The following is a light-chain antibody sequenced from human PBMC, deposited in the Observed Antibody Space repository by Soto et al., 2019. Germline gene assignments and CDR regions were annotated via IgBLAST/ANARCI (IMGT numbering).Light chain of an antibody. CDR2: DDS. Sequence: SYELTQPPSVSVAPGQTATITCRGNNIGSKTVHWYQQNPGQAPVLVVFDDSDRLSGIPERFPGSNSGNTATLTISRVEAGDEADYYCQVWDNSPDHRYVFGTGTKVTVL. J-gene: IGLJ1*01. V-gene: IGLV3-21*02. CDR3: QVWDNSPDHRYV. CDR1: NIGSKT.